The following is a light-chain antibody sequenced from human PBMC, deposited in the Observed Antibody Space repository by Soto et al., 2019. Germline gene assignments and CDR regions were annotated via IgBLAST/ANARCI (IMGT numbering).Light chain of an antibody. J-gene: IGLJ1*01. CDR2: DVV. CDR1: NSDVGGYNY. CDR3: YSYTTSSTFV. Sequence: HSALTQPASVSGSPGQSITISCTGTNSDVGGYNYVSWYQQHPGKAPKLVIYDVVHRPSGVSNRFSGSKSGNTASLTISGLQAEDEADFYCYSYTTSSTFVFGTGTKVTVL. V-gene: IGLV2-14*03.